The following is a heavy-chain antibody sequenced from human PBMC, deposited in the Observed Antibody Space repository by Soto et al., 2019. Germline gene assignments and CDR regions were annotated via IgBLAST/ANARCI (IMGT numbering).Heavy chain of an antibody. CDR1: GYTFTGYY. J-gene: IGHJ5*02. D-gene: IGHD6-6*01. Sequence: ASVKVSCKASGYTFTGYYMHWVRQAPGQGLEWMGWINPNSGGTNYAQKFQGRVTMTRDTSISTAYMELSRLRSDDTAVYYCARGGLAARRPSLNWFDPWGQGTLVTVSS. CDR2: INPNSGGT. V-gene: IGHV1-2*02. CDR3: ARGGLAARRPSLNWFDP.